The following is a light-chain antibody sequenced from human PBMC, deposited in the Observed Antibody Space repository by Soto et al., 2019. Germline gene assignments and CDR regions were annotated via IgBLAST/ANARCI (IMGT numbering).Light chain of an antibody. CDR3: QQYNSYSTFGPAT. Sequence: AIRMTQSPSSFSASTGDRVTITCRASQGISSYLAWYQQKPGKAPKLLIYAASTLQSGVPSRFSGSGSGTDFTLTITSLQPDDFATYYCQQYNSYSTFGPATFGQGTKVDIK. CDR2: AAS. CDR1: QGISSY. V-gene: IGKV1-8*01. J-gene: IGKJ1*01.